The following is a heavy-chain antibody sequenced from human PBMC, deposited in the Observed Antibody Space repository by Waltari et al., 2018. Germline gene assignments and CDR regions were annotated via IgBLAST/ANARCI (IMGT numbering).Heavy chain of an antibody. J-gene: IGHJ6*02. CDR3: ASGAYCGGDCYDYYYYGMDV. V-gene: IGHV1-69*01. CDR1: GGTFSSYA. Sequence: QVQLVQSGAEVKKPGSSVTVSCKASGGTFSSYAISWVRQAPGQGLEWMGGIIPIFGKANYAQKVQGRVTITADESTSTAYMELSSLRSEDTAVYYWASGAYCGGDCYDYYYYGMDVWGQGTTVTVSS. D-gene: IGHD2-21*02. CDR2: IIPIFGKA.